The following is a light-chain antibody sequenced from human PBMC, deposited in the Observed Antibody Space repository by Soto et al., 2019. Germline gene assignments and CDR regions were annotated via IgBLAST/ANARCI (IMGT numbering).Light chain of an antibody. Sequence: IQLTQSPSSLSASVGDRVTITCRASQGIRKHFAWYQQKPGKAPSLLIYGASTLQSGVPSRFSGSGSGTDFTLTISSLQPADFATYYCQQVDSNPPTFGQGTKLEIK. CDR1: QGIRKH. CDR3: QQVDSNPPT. J-gene: IGKJ2*01. CDR2: GAS. V-gene: IGKV1-9*01.